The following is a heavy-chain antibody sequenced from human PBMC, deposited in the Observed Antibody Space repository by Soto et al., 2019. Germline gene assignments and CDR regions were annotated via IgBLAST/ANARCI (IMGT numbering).Heavy chain of an antibody. Sequence: EEHLVESGGALVQPGGSLKLSCAASGFTFSNYWMSWVRQAPGKGLEWVANIKQDGSERYYADSVKGRFTFSRHNANNSLYLQMNSLTAEDTAVYFCARLHDYGDYHCWFDPWGQGTLVTVSS. CDR2: IKQDGSER. J-gene: IGHJ5*02. CDR3: ARLHDYGDYHCWFDP. D-gene: IGHD4-17*01. V-gene: IGHV3-7*01. CDR1: GFTFSNYW.